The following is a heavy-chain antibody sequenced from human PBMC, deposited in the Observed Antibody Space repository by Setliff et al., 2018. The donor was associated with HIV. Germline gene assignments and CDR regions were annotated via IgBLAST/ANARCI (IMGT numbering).Heavy chain of an antibody. CDR3: TTAVAQNWYGSGNENY. J-gene: IGHJ4*02. CDR1: GFTFSNAW. V-gene: IGHV3-15*01. D-gene: IGHD3-10*01. CDR2: IKSKIDGETT. Sequence: PGGSLRLSCAASGFTFSNAWMSWVRQAPGKGLEWVGHIKSKIDGETTDYAAPVKGRITISRDDSKNTLSLQMNSLINEDTALYYCTTAVAQNWYGSGNENYWGQGTLVTVSS.